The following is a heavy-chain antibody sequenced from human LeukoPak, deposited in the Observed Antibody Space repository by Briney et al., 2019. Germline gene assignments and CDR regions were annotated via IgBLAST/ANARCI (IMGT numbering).Heavy chain of an antibody. CDR2: IKQDGSEK. Sequence: GGPLRLSCAASGFTFSSYAMSWVRQAPGKGLEWVANIKQDGSEKYYVDSVKGRFTISRDNAKNSLYLQMNSLRVEDTAVYYCASLMVRGVIWIDFWGQGTLVTVSS. V-gene: IGHV3-7*03. CDR1: GFTFSSYA. J-gene: IGHJ4*02. CDR3: ASLMVRGVIWIDF. D-gene: IGHD3-10*01.